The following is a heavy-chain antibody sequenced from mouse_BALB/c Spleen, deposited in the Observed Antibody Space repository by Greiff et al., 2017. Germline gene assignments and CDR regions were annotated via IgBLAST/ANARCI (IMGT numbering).Heavy chain of an antibody. D-gene: IGHD1-2*01. J-gene: IGHJ4*01. V-gene: IGHV4-1*02. CDR3: ARSTAAMDY. CDR2: INPDSSTI. Sequence: AAEGVDFSRYWMSWVRQAPGKGLEWIGEINPDSSTINYTPSLKDKFIISRDNAKNTLYLQMSKVRSEDTALYYCARSTAAMDYWGQGTSVTVSS. CDR1: GVDFSRYW.